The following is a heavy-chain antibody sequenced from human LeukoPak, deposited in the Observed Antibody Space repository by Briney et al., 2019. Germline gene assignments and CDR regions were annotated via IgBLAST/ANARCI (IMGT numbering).Heavy chain of an antibody. D-gene: IGHD6-19*01. CDR2: INPSGGST. CDR1: GYTFTSYY. V-gene: IGHV1-46*01. CDR3: ASCSSGWFDAFDI. Sequence: ASVKVSCTASGYTFTSYYMHWVRQAPGQGLEWMGIINPSGGSTSYAQKFQGRVTMTRDTSTSTVYMELSSLRSEDTAVYYCASCSSGWFDAFDIWGQGTMVTVSS. J-gene: IGHJ3*02.